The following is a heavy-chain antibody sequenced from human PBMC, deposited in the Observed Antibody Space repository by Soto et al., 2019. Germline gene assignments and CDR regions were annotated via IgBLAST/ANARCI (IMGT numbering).Heavy chain of an antibody. CDR1: GITFSNYG. CDR2: ISGSGGTT. V-gene: IGHV3-23*01. CDR3: AKVRGVTTPDY. J-gene: IGHJ4*02. Sequence: EVQLLESGGGLAQPGGSLRLSCAVSGITFSNYGMSWVRQAPGKGLEWVSAISGSGGTTYYADSADSVKGRFTISRDNSKNTRYLQMNSLRAEDTAVYYCAKVRGVTTPDYWGQGTLVTVSS. D-gene: IGHD4-17*01.